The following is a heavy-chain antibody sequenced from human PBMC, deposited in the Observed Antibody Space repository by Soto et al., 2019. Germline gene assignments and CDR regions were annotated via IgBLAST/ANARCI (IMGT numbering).Heavy chain of an antibody. Sequence: QVQLVESGGGVVQPGRSLRLSCAASGFTLSSYGMHWVRQAPGKGLEWVAVIWFDGRNKFYADSVKGRFTISRDNSKNTLYLQMNSLRAKDTAVYYCARPHTVAYGDYDPPNYYGMDVWGQGTTVTVSS. CDR3: ARPHTVAYGDYDPPNYYGMDV. V-gene: IGHV3-33*01. D-gene: IGHD4-17*01. J-gene: IGHJ6*02. CDR2: IWFDGRNK. CDR1: GFTLSSYG.